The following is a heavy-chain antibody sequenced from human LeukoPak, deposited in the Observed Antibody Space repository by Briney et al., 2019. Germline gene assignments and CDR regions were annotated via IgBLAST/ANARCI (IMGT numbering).Heavy chain of an antibody. V-gene: IGHV4-39*01. CDR2: IYYSGST. CDR3: ARQYSSSWYNDY. CDR1: GGSISSSSYY. J-gene: IGHJ4*02. D-gene: IGHD6-13*01. Sequence: SETLSLTCTVSGGSISSSSYYWGWIRQPPGKGLEWIGSIYYSGSTYYNPSLKSRVTISVDTSKNQFSLKLSSVTAADTAVYYCARQYSSSWYNDYWGQGTLVTVSS.